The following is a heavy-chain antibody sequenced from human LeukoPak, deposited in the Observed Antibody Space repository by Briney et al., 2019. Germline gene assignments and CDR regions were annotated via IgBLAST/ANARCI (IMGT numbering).Heavy chain of an antibody. CDR3: ARDRGYDILTGTTGPGGDY. J-gene: IGHJ4*02. V-gene: IGHV3-21*01. CDR1: GFTFSSYS. D-gene: IGHD3-9*01. Sequence: PGGSLRLSCAASGFTFSSYSMNWVRQAPGKGLEWVSSISSSSSYIYYADSVKGRFTISRDNAKNSLYLQMNSLRAEDTAVYYCARDRGYDILTGTTGPGGDYWGQGTLVTVSS. CDR2: ISSSSSYI.